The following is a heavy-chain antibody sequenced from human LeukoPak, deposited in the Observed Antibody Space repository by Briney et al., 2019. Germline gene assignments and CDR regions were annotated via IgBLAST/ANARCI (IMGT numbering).Heavy chain of an antibody. V-gene: IGHV3-23*01. D-gene: IGHD5-12*01. J-gene: IGHJ4*02. CDR3: ARRGANSGHTFDY. CDR2: ISGSGGST. Sequence: GGSLRLSCAASGFTFSNFAVSWVRQAPGKGLEWVSAISGSGGSTYYADSVKGRFTISRDNSKNTLYLQMNSLRADDTAVYYCARRGANSGHTFDYWGQGTLVSVSS. CDR1: GFTFSNFA.